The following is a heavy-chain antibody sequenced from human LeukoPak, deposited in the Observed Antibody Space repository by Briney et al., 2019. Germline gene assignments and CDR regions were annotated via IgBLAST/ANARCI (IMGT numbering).Heavy chain of an antibody. Sequence: GGSLRLSCAASGFTFDDYTMHWVRQAPGKGLEWVSLISWDGGSTYYADSVKGRFTISRDNAKNTLYLQMNSLRAEDTAVYYCARDWGGYGPTSHDYWGQGTLVTVSS. CDR2: ISWDGGST. CDR3: ARDWGGYGPTSHDY. CDR1: GFTFDDYT. D-gene: IGHD3-16*01. J-gene: IGHJ4*02. V-gene: IGHV3-43*01.